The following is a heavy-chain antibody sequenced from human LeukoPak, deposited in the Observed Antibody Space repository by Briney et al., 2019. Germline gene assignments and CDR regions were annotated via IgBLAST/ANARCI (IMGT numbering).Heavy chain of an antibody. CDR1: GFTFSSYS. CDR2: ISSSSSYI. J-gene: IGHJ4*02. Sequence: GGSLRLSCAASGFTFSSYSMNWVRQAPGKGLEWVSSISSSSSYIYYADSVKGRFTISRDNAKNSLYLQMNSLRAEDTAVYYCARHPPPYGVHFDTGAREPWSPSPQ. V-gene: IGHV3-21*01. D-gene: IGHD4-17*01. CDR3: ARHPPPYGVHFDT.